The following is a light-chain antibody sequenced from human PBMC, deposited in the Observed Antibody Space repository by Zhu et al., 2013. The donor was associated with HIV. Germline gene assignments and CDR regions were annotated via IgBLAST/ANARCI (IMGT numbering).Light chain of an antibody. CDR3: SSYTSSSSYV. Sequence: QSALTQPVSVSGSPGQSITISCTGTSSDIGGYNYVSWYQQHPGKAPKLMIYEVSNRPSGISNRFSGSKSGNTASLTISGLQAEDEVDYYCSSYTSSSSYVFGTGTKVTVL. CDR2: EVS. V-gene: IGLV2-14*01. J-gene: IGLJ1*01. CDR1: SSDIGGYNY.